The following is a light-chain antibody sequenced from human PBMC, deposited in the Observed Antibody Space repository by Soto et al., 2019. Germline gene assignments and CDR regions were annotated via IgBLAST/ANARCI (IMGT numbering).Light chain of an antibody. CDR2: DAS. Sequence: EIVLTQSPATLSLSPGERATLSCRASQSVISYLAWYQQKPGQAPRLLIYDASNRATGIPARFSGSGSGTDYTLTISSLEREDFAVDYCQQHSNWPPYTFGQGTKLEIK. J-gene: IGKJ2*01. V-gene: IGKV3-11*01. CDR3: QQHSNWPPYT. CDR1: QSVISY.